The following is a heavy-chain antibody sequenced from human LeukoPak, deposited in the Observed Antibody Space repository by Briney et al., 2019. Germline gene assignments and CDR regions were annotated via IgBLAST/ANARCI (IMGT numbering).Heavy chain of an antibody. Sequence: GSLRLSCAASGFTFSSYWMHWVRQAPGKGLVWVSRISYDGGDPSYADSVKGRFTISRDNAKNTLYLQMNSLTAEDTAVYYCARGYSSRLYNWLDPWGQGTLVTVS. CDR1: GFTFSSYW. V-gene: IGHV3-74*01. J-gene: IGHJ5*02. CDR3: ARGYSSRLYNWLDP. CDR2: ISYDGGDP. D-gene: IGHD6-13*01.